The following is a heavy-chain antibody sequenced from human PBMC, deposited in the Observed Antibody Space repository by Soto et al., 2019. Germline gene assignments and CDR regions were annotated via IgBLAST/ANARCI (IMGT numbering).Heavy chain of an antibody. V-gene: IGHV3-23*01. CDR1: GFTFTRYA. CDR2: VSPDGIRT. D-gene: IGHD6-19*01. Sequence: GSLRLSCVGSGFTFTRYAMSWVRQAPGEGLEWVSAVSPDGIRTSYADSVKGRFTISRDNSKNTVYLQMNSLRAEDMAIYYCAKKYSSDWPTFDFWGQGTLVTVSS. CDR3: AKKYSSDWPTFDF. J-gene: IGHJ4*02.